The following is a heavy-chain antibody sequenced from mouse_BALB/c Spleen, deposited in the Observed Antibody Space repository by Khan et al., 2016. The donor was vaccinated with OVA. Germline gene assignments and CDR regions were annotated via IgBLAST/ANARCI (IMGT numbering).Heavy chain of an antibody. CDR2: INTYTGKP. Sequence: LVESGPELKKPGETVKISCKASGYTFTNNGMNWVKQAPGKGLKWRGWINTYTGKPTYADDFKGRFAFSLETSASTAYLQINNLKNEDTATYFCARVGYNGTMDYWGQGTSVTVSS. V-gene: IGHV9-3-1*01. CDR1: GYTFTNNG. J-gene: IGHJ4*01. CDR3: ARVGYNGTMDY. D-gene: IGHD2-14*01.